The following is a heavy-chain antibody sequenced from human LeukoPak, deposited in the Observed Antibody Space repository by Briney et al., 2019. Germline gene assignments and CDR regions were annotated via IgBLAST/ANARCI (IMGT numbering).Heavy chain of an antibody. D-gene: IGHD3-22*01. Sequence: GASVKVSCKASGYTFTSYDINWVRQATGQGLEWMGWMNPNSGNTGYAQKFQGRVTMTRNTSISTACMELSSLRSEDTAVYYCARGLSSYYDSSGPRELIQHWGQGTLVTVSS. J-gene: IGHJ1*01. CDR2: MNPNSGNT. CDR3: ARGLSSYYDSSGPRELIQH. CDR1: GYTFTSYD. V-gene: IGHV1-8*01.